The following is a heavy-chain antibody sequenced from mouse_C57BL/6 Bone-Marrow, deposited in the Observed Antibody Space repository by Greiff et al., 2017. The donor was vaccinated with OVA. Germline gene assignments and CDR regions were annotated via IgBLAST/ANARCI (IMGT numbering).Heavy chain of an antibody. CDR2: ISSGGSYT. J-gene: IGHJ1*03. CDR1: GFTFSSYG. Sequence: EVKLMESGGDLVKPGGSLKLSCAASGFTFSSYGMSWVRQTPDKRLEWVATISSGGSYTYYPDSVKGRFTISIDNAKNTLYLQMRSVKSEDTAMYDCARCSTRCCDVWGTGTTVTVSS. V-gene: IGHV5-6*01. CDR3: ARCSTRCCDV. D-gene: IGHD1-1*01.